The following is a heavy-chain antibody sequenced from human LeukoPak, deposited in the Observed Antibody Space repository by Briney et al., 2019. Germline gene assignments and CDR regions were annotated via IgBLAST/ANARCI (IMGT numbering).Heavy chain of an antibody. V-gene: IGHV3-21*01. J-gene: IGHJ5*02. D-gene: IGHD6-13*01. CDR3: ARDYYSSSYNWFDP. Sequence: GGSLRLSCAASGFTFSSYSMNWVRQAPGKGLEWVSSISSSSSYIYYADSVKGRFTISRDNAKNSLHLQMSSLRAEDTAVYYCARDYYSSSYNWFDPWGQGTLVTVSS. CDR1: GFTFSSYS. CDR2: ISSSSSYI.